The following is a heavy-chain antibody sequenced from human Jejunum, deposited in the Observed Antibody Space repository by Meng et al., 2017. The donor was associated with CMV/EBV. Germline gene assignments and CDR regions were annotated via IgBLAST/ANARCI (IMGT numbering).Heavy chain of an antibody. CDR1: GFSFSSFG. V-gene: IGHV3-30*02. J-gene: IGHJ6*02. Sequence: GFSFSSFGMHWVRQAPGKGLEWVAFTRYDGQNKYYLDSVKGRFTISKDNSKNTLYLQMSSLRPEDTGIYYCANFPSSAYYSEMDAWGQGTTVTVSS. CDR3: ANFPSSAYYSEMDA. CDR2: TRYDGQNK.